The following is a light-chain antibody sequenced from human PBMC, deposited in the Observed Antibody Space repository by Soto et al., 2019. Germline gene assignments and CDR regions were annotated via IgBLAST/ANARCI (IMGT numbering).Light chain of an antibody. Sequence: DIQMTQSPSNLSASVGDTVTVTCRASQSVSGWLAWYQQKPGEAPKLLIYDASSLESGVPSRFSGSGSGTEFTLTISSLQPDDFATYYCQQYNSYSWTFGQGTKVDIK. CDR1: QSVSGW. J-gene: IGKJ1*01. CDR3: QQYNSYSWT. CDR2: DAS. V-gene: IGKV1-5*01.